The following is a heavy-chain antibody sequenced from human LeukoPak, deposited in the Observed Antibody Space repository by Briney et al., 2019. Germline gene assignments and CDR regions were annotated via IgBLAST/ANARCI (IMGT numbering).Heavy chain of an antibody. CDR1: GFTFSTYS. Sequence: GGSLRLSCAASGFTFSTYSMNWVRQAPGKGLEWVSSITGSSSFIYYADSVKGRFTISRDNAKNSLHLQMNSLRAEDTAVYYCARNYDSSGCGYNWFDPWGQGTLVTVSS. CDR3: ARNYDSSGCGYNWFDP. CDR2: ITGSSSFI. J-gene: IGHJ5*02. V-gene: IGHV3-21*01. D-gene: IGHD3-22*01.